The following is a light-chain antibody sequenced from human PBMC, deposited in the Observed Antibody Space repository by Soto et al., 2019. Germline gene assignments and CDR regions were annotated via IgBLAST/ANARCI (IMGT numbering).Light chain of an antibody. J-gene: IGKJ2*01. CDR1: QSVLYSSNNKNY. Sequence: DIVMTQSPDSLAVSLGERATINCKSSQSVLYSSNNKNYLAWYQQKPGQPPKLLIYWASTRESGVPDRFSGSGSGTDFTRTIISLQAEDVAVYYCQQYYSTPPYTFCQGTKLEIK. V-gene: IGKV4-1*01. CDR2: WAS. CDR3: QQYYSTPPYT.